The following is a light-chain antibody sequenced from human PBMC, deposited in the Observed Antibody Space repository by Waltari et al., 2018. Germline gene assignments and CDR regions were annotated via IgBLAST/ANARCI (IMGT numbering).Light chain of an antibody. CDR1: QSLLHTNGYNY. J-gene: IGKJ1*01. Sequence: DTVMTQSPLSLPGTPGEPASISCRFTQSLLHTNGYNYVDWFLQKPGQSPQLLIYLASNRAPGVPDRFSGSGSGTHFTLKISRVEADDVGVYFCMQTRQTPWTFGLGTRVEFK. V-gene: IGKV2-28*01. CDR3: MQTRQTPWT. CDR2: LAS.